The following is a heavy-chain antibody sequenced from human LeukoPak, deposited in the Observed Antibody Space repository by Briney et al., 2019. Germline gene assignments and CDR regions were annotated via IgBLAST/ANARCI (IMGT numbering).Heavy chain of an antibody. Sequence: SVKVSCKASGGTFSSYAISWVPQAPGQGLEWMGRIIPILGTANYAQKFQGRVTITTDESTSTAYMELSSLRSEDTAVYYCARGDTASSWPIYYYYYMDVWGKGTTVTVSS. CDR2: IIPILGTA. CDR3: ARGDTASSWPIYYYYYMDV. V-gene: IGHV1-69*11. CDR1: GGTFSSYA. J-gene: IGHJ6*03. D-gene: IGHD5-18*01.